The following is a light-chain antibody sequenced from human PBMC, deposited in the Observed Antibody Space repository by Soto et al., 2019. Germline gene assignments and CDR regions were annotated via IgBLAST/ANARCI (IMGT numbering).Light chain of an antibody. CDR2: DAS. CDR1: QSISSW. Sequence: DIQMTQSPSTLSASVGDRVTITCRASQSISSWLAWYQQKPGKAPKLLIYDASSLESGVPSRFSGSGSGTEFTLTISSLQRDDFATYYCQQYNSYSTRTFGQGTKVEIK. J-gene: IGKJ1*01. CDR3: QQYNSYSTRT. V-gene: IGKV1-5*01.